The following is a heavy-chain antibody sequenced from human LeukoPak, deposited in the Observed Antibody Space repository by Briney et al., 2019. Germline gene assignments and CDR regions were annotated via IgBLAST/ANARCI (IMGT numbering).Heavy chain of an antibody. Sequence: PGGSLRLSCAASGFTFSSYSMNWVRQAPGKGLEWVSSISSSSSYIYYADSVKGRFTISRDNAKNSLYLQMNSLRAEDTAVYYCAREGGYSYGSLGYWGQGTPVTVSS. J-gene: IGHJ4*02. V-gene: IGHV3-21*01. CDR3: AREGGYSYGSLGY. CDR1: GFTFSSYS. D-gene: IGHD5-18*01. CDR2: ISSSSSYI.